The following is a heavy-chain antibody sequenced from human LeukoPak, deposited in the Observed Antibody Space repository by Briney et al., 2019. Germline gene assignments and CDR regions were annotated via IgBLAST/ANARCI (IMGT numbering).Heavy chain of an antibody. V-gene: IGHV4-38-2*02. J-gene: IGHJ4*02. CDR3: AREGPTSFSDY. CDR1: GYSISSGYY. Sequence: SETPSLTCTVSGYSISSGYYWGWIRQPPGKGLEWIGSIYHSGSTYYNPSLKSRVTISVDTSKNQFSLKLSSVTAADTAVYYCAREGPTSFSDYWGQGTLVTVSS. CDR2: IYHSGST. D-gene: IGHD1-1*01.